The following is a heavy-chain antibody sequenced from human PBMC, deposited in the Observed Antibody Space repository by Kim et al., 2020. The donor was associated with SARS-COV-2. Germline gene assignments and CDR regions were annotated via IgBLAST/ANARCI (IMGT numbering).Heavy chain of an antibody. CDR3: AKGRGLSRDYGSGRSTFDY. D-gene: IGHD3-10*01. J-gene: IGHJ4*02. V-gene: IGHV3-23*01. CDR2: ISGSGGST. Sequence: GGSLRLSCAASGFTFSSYAMSWVRQAPGKGLEWVSAISGSGGSTYYADSVKGRFTISRDNSKNTLYLQMNSLRAEDTAVYYCAKGRGLSRDYGSGRSTFDYWGQGTLVTVSS. CDR1: GFTFSSYA.